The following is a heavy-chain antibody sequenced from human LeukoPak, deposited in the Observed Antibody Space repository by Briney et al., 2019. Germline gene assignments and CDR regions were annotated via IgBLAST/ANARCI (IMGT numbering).Heavy chain of an antibody. J-gene: IGHJ4*02. Sequence: WVRQAPGKGLEWIGSIYYSGSTYYNPSLKSRVTISVETSKNQFSLKLSSVTAADTAVYYCARLTRRYYFDYWGQGTLVTVSS. V-gene: IGHV4-39*01. CDR2: IYYSGST. CDR3: ARLTRRYYFDY.